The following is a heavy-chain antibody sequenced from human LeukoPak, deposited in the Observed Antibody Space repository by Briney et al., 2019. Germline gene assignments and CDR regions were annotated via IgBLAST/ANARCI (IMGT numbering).Heavy chain of an antibody. D-gene: IGHD4-17*01. Sequence: SETLSLTCAVSGDSISSSSWWTWVRQAPGKGLEWIGEIYHSGSPNYNPSLKSRVTISVDKSKDQFSLKLNSVTAADMAVYYCARDRDLYGDYGWFDPWGQGTLVTVSS. CDR3: ARDRDLYGDYGWFDP. CDR1: GDSISSSSW. CDR2: IYHSGSP. V-gene: IGHV4-4*02. J-gene: IGHJ5*02.